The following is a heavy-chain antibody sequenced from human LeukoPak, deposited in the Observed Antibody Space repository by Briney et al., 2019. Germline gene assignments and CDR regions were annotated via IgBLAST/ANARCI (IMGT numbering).Heavy chain of an antibody. Sequence: SETLSLTCAVYGGSFSGYYWSWIRQPPGKGLKWIGSIYHSGSTYYNPSLKSRVTISVDTSKNQFSLKLSSVTAADTAVYYCAREVEATPYYFDYWGQGTLVTVSS. D-gene: IGHD1-26*01. CDR3: AREVEATPYYFDY. V-gene: IGHV4-34*01. J-gene: IGHJ4*02. CDR2: IYHSGST. CDR1: GGSFSGYY.